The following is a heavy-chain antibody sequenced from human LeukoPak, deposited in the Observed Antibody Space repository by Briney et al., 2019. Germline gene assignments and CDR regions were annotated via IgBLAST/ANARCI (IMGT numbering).Heavy chain of an antibody. J-gene: IGHJ4*02. CDR3: TTDRWSLYNWNRT. CDR2: IKSKTDGGTT. CDR1: GFTFSNAW. D-gene: IGHD1-20*01. Sequence: TPGGSLRLSCAASGFTFSNAWMSWVRQAPGKGLEWVGRIKSKTDGGTTDYAAPVKGRSTISRDDSKNTLYLQMNSLKTEDTAVYYCTTDRWSLYNWNRTGGQGTLVTVSS. V-gene: IGHV3-15*01.